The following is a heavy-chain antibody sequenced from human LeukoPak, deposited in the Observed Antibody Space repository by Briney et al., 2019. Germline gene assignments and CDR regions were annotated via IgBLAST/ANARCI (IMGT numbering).Heavy chain of an antibody. Sequence: SETLSLTCSVSGGSISTSSYYWGWIRQPPGKGLEWIGAIYYSGNNFYNPSLESRVTISVDTSKNQFSLKMISVTAADTSVYYCASLDAYNKFFEDWGQGTLVTVTA. V-gene: IGHV4-39*07. CDR2: IYYSGNN. D-gene: IGHD5-24*01. J-gene: IGHJ4*01. CDR3: ASLDAYNKFFED. CDR1: GGSISTSSYY.